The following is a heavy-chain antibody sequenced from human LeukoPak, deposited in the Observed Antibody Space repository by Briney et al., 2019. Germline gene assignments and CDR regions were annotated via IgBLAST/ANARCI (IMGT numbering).Heavy chain of an antibody. J-gene: IGHJ4*02. CDR1: GGSISSYY. D-gene: IGHD5-12*01. Sequence: PSETLSLTCTVSGGSISSYYWSWIRQPAGKGLEWIGRIYTSGSTNYDPSLKSRVTMSVDTSKNQFSLKLSSVTAADTAVYYCARSSGYDKSNPIEFDYWGQGTLATVSS. CDR2: IYTSGST. V-gene: IGHV4-4*07. CDR3: ARSSGYDKSNPIEFDY.